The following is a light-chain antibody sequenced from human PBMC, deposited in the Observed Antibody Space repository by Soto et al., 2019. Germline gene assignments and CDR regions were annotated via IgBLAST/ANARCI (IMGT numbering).Light chain of an antibody. CDR3: CSYAGRYTYV. V-gene: IGLV2-11*01. CDR2: DVR. J-gene: IGLJ1*01. CDR1: SSDVGGYNS. Sequence: QSALTQPRSVSGSPGQSVTISCTGTSSDVGGYNSVSWYQHHPGKAPKLMIYDVRKRPSGVPDRFSGSKSDNTASLTISGLQAEDEAEYYCCSYAGRYTYVFGTGTKLTVL.